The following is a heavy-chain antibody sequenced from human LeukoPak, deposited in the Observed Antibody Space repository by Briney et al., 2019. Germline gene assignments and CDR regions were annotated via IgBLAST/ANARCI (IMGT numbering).Heavy chain of an antibody. CDR3: AKDRGYGSGSYPGVYYFDY. CDR2: ISGSAVAT. D-gene: IGHD3-10*01. Sequence: PGGSLRLSCAASGFTFSSYEMNWVRQAPGKGLEWVSAISGSAVATYYADSVKGRFTISRDSSKNTLYLQMNSLRAEDTAVYYCAKDRGYGSGSYPGVYYFDYWGQGTLVTVSS. V-gene: IGHV3-23*01. CDR1: GFTFSSYE. J-gene: IGHJ4*02.